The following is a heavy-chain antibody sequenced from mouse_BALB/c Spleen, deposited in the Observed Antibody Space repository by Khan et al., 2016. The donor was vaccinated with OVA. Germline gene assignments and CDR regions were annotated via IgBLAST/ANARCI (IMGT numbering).Heavy chain of an antibody. Sequence: VQLQQPGPDLVKPGASVKISCKASGYSFTLYYMSWVKQSHGKSLEWIGRVNPNTGGTDYNQEFKGKAIFTVDKSSNTAYMVLRSLTSEDSAVYYCARGYDFMTYWGQGTLVTVSA. CDR3: ARGYDFMTY. CDR1: GYSFTLYY. D-gene: IGHD2-14*01. CDR2: VNPNTGGT. J-gene: IGHJ3*01. V-gene: IGHV1-26*01.